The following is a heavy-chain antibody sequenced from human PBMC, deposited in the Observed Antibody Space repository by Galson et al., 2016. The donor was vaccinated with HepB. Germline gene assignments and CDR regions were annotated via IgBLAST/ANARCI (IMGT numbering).Heavy chain of an antibody. CDR2: IKPTVGTT. D-gene: IGHD3-9*01. J-gene: IGHJ6*02. V-gene: IGHV1-69*13. CDR1: GGTFSNYG. Sequence: SVKVSCKASGGTFSNYGFSWVRQAPGQGLEWMGAIKPTVGTTKYAQKFQGRVSITADEYTMTANMELSSLTSEDTAVYYCARVAPGKEVLTLTYGMDVWGQGTTVTVSS. CDR3: ARVAPGKEVLTLTYGMDV.